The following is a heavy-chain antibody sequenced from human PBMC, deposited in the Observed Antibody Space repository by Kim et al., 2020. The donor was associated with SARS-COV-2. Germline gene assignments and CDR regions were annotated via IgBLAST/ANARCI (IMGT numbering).Heavy chain of an antibody. Sequence: DSVKGQLTISRDNSKSTLYLQMNSLRAEDTAVYYCAKDPFYDFWSGYYFDYWGQGTLVTVSS. CDR3: AKDPFYDFWSGYYFDY. D-gene: IGHD3-3*01. J-gene: IGHJ4*02. V-gene: IGHV3-23*01.